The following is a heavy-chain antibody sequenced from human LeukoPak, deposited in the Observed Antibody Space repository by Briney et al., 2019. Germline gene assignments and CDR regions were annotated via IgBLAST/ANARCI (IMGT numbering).Heavy chain of an antibody. CDR3: ARIPDVVVPAAAFDP. J-gene: IGHJ5*02. CDR1: GYTFTSYG. V-gene: IGHV1-18*01. CDR2: ISAYNGNT. Sequence: ASVKVPCKASGYTFTSYGISWVRQAPGQGLEWMGWISAYNGNTNYAQKLQGRVTMTTDTSTSTAYMELRSLRSDDTAVYYCARIPDVVVPAAAFDPWGQGTLVTVSS. D-gene: IGHD2-2*01.